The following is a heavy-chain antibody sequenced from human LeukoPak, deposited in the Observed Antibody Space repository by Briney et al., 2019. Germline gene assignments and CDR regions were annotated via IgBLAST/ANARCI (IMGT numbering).Heavy chain of an antibody. CDR3: ARDSSGPNYYFDY. CDR1: GYTFTGFY. Sequence: GAPVKVSCKASGYTFTGFYMHWVRQAPGQGLEWMGRINPNSGGTNYAQKFQGRVTMARDTSISTAYMELSRLTYDDTAVYYCARDSSGPNYYFDYWGQGTLVTVSS. CDR2: INPNSGGT. J-gene: IGHJ4*02. D-gene: IGHD3-22*01. V-gene: IGHV1-2*06.